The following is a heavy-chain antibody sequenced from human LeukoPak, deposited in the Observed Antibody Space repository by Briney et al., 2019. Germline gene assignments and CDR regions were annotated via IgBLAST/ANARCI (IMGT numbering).Heavy chain of an antibody. J-gene: IGHJ5*02. D-gene: IGHD3-10*01. CDR1: GFTFSSYA. V-gene: IGHV3-30-3*01. CDR2: ISYDGSNK. Sequence: PGGSLRLSCAASGFTFSSYAMHWVRQAPGKGLEWVAVISYDGSNKYYADSVKGRFTISRDNSKNTLYLQMNSLRAEDTAVYYCARVPFLGSIHGSWGQGTLVTVSS. CDR3: ARVPFLGSIHGS.